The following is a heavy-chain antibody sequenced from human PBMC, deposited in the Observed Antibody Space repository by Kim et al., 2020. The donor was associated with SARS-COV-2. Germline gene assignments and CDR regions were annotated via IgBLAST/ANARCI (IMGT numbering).Heavy chain of an antibody. J-gene: IGHJ4*02. D-gene: IGHD2-15*01. CDR3: ARGVAAGTNDY. CDR1: GGTFSNYA. Sequence: SVKVSCMASGGTFSNYAISWVRQAPGQGLEWMGGIIPSFGTANYAQKFQGRVTITADESTSTAYMELSSLRSEDTAVYYCARGVAAGTNDYWGQGALVTVSS. V-gene: IGHV1-69*13. CDR2: IIPSFGTA.